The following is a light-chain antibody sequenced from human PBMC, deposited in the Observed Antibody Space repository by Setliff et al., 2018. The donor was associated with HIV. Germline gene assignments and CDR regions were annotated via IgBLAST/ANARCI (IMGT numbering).Light chain of an antibody. Sequence: QSVLTQPASVSASPGQSITISCAGTSADVGGYDFVSWYQQHPGKAPKLIIYDVGDRPSGVSNRFSGSKSGDTASLTISGLQAEDEADYYCSSYTRSNTLFVFGAGTKVTVL. CDR3: SSYTRSNTLFV. J-gene: IGLJ1*01. CDR2: DVG. V-gene: IGLV2-14*03. CDR1: SADVGGYDF.